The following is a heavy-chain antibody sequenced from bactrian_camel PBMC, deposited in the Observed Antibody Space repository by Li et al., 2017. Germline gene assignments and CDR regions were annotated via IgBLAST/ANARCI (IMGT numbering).Heavy chain of an antibody. D-gene: IGHD8*01. V-gene: IGHV3S1*01. J-gene: IGHJ7*01. Sequence: HVQLVESGGGSVQAGGSLRLSCVASGYIISGGYMGWSRQTPGKEPEGVAFLKSGEPYTWYADSVKDRFTISRDNAKNTLYLQMNSLKTEDTAVYYCAPDQATSWSNGVDFWGKGTQVTVS. CDR2: LKSGEPYT. CDR1: GYIISGGY.